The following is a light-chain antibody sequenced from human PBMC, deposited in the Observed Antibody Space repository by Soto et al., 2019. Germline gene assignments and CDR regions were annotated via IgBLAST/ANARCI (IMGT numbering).Light chain of an antibody. CDR3: QQYIRYSPYT. J-gene: IGKJ2*01. CDR1: QTISSS. V-gene: IGKV1-5*03. Sequence: DIQMTQFPSTLSASIGDRVTITCRASQTISSSLAWYQQKPGKAPKLLIYKASNLETGVPSRFSGSGSGTEFALTISSLQPDDFATYYCQQYIRYSPYTFGQGTRREIK. CDR2: KAS.